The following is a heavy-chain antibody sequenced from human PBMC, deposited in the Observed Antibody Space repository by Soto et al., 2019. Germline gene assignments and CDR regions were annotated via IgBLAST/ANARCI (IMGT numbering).Heavy chain of an antibody. CDR3: ARTIYSSGCCWFDP. V-gene: IGHV3-53*01. J-gene: IGHJ5*02. CDR2: IYSGGST. CDR1: GFTISSNY. Sequence: EVQLVESGGGLIQPGGSLRLSCAASGFTISSNYMSWVRQAPGKGLEWVSVIYSGGSTHYADSVKGRFTISRDNSKNMLYLQMNSLRAEDTAVYYCARTIYSSGCCWFDPWGQGTLVTVSS. D-gene: IGHD6-19*01.